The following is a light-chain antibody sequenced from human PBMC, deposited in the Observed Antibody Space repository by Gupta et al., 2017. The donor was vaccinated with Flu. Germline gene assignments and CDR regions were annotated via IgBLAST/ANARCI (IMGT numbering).Light chain of an antibody. CDR3: QADGSIDWGV. CDR2: EHK. CDR1: RGNIGSND. Sequence: VTISCTRSRGNIGSNDVKWYQQRPGRAPTIVIYEHKRRPSGVPDRFSGSNYGTSNSAALTSPEPKDEAEAEYSRQADGSIDWGVFGGGTKLTVL. J-gene: IGLJ2*01. V-gene: IGLV6-57*03.